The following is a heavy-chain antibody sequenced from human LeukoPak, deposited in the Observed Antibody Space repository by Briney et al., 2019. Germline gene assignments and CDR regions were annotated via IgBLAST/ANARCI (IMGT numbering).Heavy chain of an antibody. CDR1: GGSLRSYY. CDR3: AIDSSVVRVWFDP. V-gene: IGHV4-4*09. Sequence: ASETLSLTCTVSGGSLRSYYWSWIRQPPGKGLEWVGNIYASGSIDYNPSLKSRVTISIDTSKNQFSLKLSSVTAADTAVYYCAIDSSVVRVWFDPWGRGTPVTVSS. D-gene: IGHD2-21*01. CDR2: IYASGSI. J-gene: IGHJ5*02.